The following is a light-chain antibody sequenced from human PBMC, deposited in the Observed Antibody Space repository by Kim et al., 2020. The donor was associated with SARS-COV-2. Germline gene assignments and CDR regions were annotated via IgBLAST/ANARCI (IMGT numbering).Light chain of an antibody. Sequence: DIQMTQSPSSLSASVGDRVTITCQASQDISSYLNWYQQKAGKAPKLLIYSASYLETGVPSRFSGTGSGTDFTFTITSLQPEDIATYYCQQYDDFPRTFGGGTKVEI. V-gene: IGKV1-33*01. CDR1: QDISSY. CDR2: SAS. J-gene: IGKJ4*01. CDR3: QQYDDFPRT.